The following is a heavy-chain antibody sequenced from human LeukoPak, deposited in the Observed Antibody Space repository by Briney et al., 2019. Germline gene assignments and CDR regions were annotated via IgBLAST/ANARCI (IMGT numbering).Heavy chain of an antibody. J-gene: IGHJ5*02. V-gene: IGHV4-31*03. CDR2: IYYSGSA. CDR3: ARDYSRGYAWFDP. CDR1: GDSTSSGGYY. Sequence: PSQTLSLTCTVSGDSTSSGGYYWSWIRQHPGKGLEWIGYIYYSGSAYYNPFLKSRVSISVDTSKNQFSLKLTSVTAADTALYFCARDYSRGYAWFDPWGQGILVTVSS. D-gene: IGHD5-12*01.